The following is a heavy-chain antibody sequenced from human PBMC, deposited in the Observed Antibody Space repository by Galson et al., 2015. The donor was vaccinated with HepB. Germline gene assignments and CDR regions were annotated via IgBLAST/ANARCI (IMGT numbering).Heavy chain of an antibody. J-gene: IGHJ4*02. CDR1: GFIFDDYD. Sequence: SLRLSCAATGFIFDDYDMSWVRQVPGKGLEWVSGINWNGGDTDYADSVKGRFTISRDNAGNSLYLQMNSLRAEDTALYYCARDETTMARGVIHKWYSGYWGQGILVTVSS. CDR3: ARDETTMARGVIHKWYSGY. CDR2: INWNGGDT. V-gene: IGHV3-20*04. D-gene: IGHD3-10*01.